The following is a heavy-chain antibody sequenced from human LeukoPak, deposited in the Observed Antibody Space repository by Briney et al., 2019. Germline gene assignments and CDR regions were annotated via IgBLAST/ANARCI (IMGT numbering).Heavy chain of an antibody. D-gene: IGHD1-14*01. CDR3: ARGPRNDP. CDR2: VHPNSGNT. V-gene: IGHV1-8*01. CDR1: GYLFSTYE. Sequence: EASVKVSCKTSGYLFSTYEINWVRQAAGQGLEWMGWVHPNSGNTDYAQKFQGRVTMTRDTSISTAYMELSGLRSDDTAVYFCARGPRNDPWGQGTLVTVSS. J-gene: IGHJ5*02.